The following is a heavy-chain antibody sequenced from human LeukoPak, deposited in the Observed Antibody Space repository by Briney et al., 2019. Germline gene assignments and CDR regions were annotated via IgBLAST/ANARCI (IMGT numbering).Heavy chain of an antibody. D-gene: IGHD6-13*01. CDR3: ARGGSSWDNYYYYMDV. CDR2: IYYSGST. J-gene: IGHJ6*03. CDR1: GGSISSSSYY. V-gene: IGHV4-39*07. Sequence: NSSETLSLTCTVSGGSISSSSYYWGWIRQPPGKGLEWIGSIYYSGSTYYNPSLKSRVTMSVDTSKNQFSLKLSSVTAADTAVYYCARGGSSWDNYYYYMDVWGKGTTVTISS.